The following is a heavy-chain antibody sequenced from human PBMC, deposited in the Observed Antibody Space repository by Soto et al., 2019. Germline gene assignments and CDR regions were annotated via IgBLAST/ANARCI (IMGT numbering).Heavy chain of an antibody. V-gene: IGHV4-31*03. CDR1: GGYVSSGGYY. J-gene: IGHJ6*02. CDR3: ARDYYIKRNYYYYGLDV. D-gene: IGHD4-4*01. CDR2: IHYSGST. Sequence: QVQLQESGPGLVKPSQTLSLTCTVSGGYVSSGGYYWIWVRQHPGKGLEWIGYIHYSGSTYYNPSLKSRVTISLDTSKNQFSLRLSSVTAADSAVYYCARDYYIKRNYYYYGLDVWGQGTTVTVTS.